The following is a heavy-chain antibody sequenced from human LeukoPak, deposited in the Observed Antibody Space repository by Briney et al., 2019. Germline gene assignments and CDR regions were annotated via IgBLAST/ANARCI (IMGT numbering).Heavy chain of an antibody. CDR3: ARGSSSYPRYFDY. Sequence: ASVKVSCKASGYTFTIYAMHWVRQAPGQRLEWMGWINAGDGNTKYSQKFQGRVTITRDTSASTAYMELSSLRSEDTAVYYCARGSSSYPRYFDYWGQGTLVTVSS. J-gene: IGHJ4*02. CDR1: GYTFTIYA. CDR2: INAGDGNT. V-gene: IGHV1-3*01. D-gene: IGHD6-13*01.